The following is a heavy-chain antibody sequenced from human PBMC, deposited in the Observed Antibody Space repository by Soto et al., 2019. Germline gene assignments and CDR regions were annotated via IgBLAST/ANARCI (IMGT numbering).Heavy chain of an antibody. CDR1: GGSISSSSYY. J-gene: IGHJ3*02. CDR2: IYYSGST. Sequence: SETLSLTCTVSGGSISSSSYYWGWIRQPPGKGLEWIGSIYYSGSTYYNPSLKSRFTISVDTSKNQFSLKLSSVTAADTAVYYCARHPGDPDAFDIWGQGTMVTVSS. V-gene: IGHV4-39*01. CDR3: ARHPGDPDAFDI. D-gene: IGHD3-16*01.